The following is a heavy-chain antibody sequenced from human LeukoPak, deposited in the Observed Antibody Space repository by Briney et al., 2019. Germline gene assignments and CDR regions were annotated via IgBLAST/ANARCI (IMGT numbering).Heavy chain of an antibody. CDR2: INSDGSWT. CDR3: VSFYETG. V-gene: IGHV3-74*01. CDR1: GNYW. D-gene: IGHD2/OR15-2a*01. J-gene: IGHJ4*02. Sequence: PGGSLRLSCAASGNYWMHWVRQAPGKGLVWVSHINSDGSWTSYADSVKGRFTISKDNAKSTVYLQMNNLRAEDTAVYYCVSFYETGWGRGTLVTVSS.